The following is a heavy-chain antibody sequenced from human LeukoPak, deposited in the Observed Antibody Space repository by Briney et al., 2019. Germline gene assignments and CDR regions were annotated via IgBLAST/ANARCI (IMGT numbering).Heavy chain of an antibody. CDR2: SYPGDSDT. CDR3: ASGLSLARHFDY. CDR1: GYSFTNFW. Sequence: GASLHISCHGSGYSFTNFWIAWVRPMPGNRLEWVRMSYPGDSDTIYRPSFEGQVSISADRSIGAAYLQWSSLKATDTAMYYCASGLSLARHFDYWGQGALVTVSS. D-gene: IGHD6-6*01. J-gene: IGHJ4*02. V-gene: IGHV5-51*01.